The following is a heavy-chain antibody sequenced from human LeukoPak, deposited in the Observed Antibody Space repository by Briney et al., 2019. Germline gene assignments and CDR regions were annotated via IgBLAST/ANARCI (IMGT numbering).Heavy chain of an antibody. CDR3: AREDSGWYVSDY. D-gene: IGHD6-19*01. V-gene: IGHV3-20*04. J-gene: IGHJ4*02. CDR1: GFTFDDYT. CDR2: INWNGGST. Sequence: GGSLRLSCAASGFTFDDYTMSWVRQAPGEGLEWVSGINWNGGSTGYVDSVKGRFTISRDNAKNSLYLQMNSLRAEDTAVYYCAREDSGWYVSDYWGQGTLVTVSS.